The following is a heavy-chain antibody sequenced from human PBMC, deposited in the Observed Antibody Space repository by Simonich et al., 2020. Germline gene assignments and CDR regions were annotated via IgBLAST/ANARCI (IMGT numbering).Heavy chain of an antibody. Sequence: EVQLVESGGGLVQPGRSLRLSCAASGFTFDDYAMHWVRQAPGKGLDWGSGISWNSGSIGYADSVKGRFTSSRDNAKNSLYLQMNSLRAEDTALYYCAKDGGYCTNGVCYYFDYWGQGTLVTVSS. CDR2: ISWNSGSI. J-gene: IGHJ4*02. CDR3: AKDGGYCTNGVCYYFDY. CDR1: GFTFDDYA. D-gene: IGHD2-8*01. V-gene: IGHV3-9*01.